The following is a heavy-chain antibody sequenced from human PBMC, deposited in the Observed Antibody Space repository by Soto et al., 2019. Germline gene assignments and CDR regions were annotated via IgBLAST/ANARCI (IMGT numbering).Heavy chain of an antibody. CDR2: MYYTGNK. V-gene: IGHV4-39*01. Sequence: SETLSLTCTVSGGSISSSTYYWDWSRQPPGKGLEWIGAMYYTGNKNYNPSLESRVTMSVDTSKNQFYLKLGSVTPTYTAVYYCARRSSSSLGSLFDPWGRGILVTVSS. CDR3: ARRSSSSLGSLFDP. CDR1: GGSISSSTYY. J-gene: IGHJ5*02. D-gene: IGHD6-6*01.